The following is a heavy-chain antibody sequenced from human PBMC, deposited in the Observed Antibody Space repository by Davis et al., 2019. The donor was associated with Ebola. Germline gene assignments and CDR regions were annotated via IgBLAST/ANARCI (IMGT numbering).Heavy chain of an antibody. D-gene: IGHD3-10*01. CDR3: AKDLTSYYGSGDFFDY. V-gene: IGHV3-23*01. Sequence: PGGSLRLSCAASGFLFSSYAMSWVRQAPGRGLEWVSSISASGGATFYADSVKGRIVMSRDNSNDTFYLRMNNLRAEDTAIYYCAKDLTSYYGSGDFFDYWGQGILVTVSS. CDR2: ISASGGAT. CDR1: GFLFSSYA. J-gene: IGHJ4*02.